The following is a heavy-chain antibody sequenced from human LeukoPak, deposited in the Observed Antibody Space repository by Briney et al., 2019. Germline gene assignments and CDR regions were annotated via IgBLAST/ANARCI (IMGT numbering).Heavy chain of an antibody. Sequence: GGSLRLSCAASGFTFSSHAMNWVRQTPGKGLEWVSSIGGIGASTYYADSVKGRFTISRDNSKNTLYLLMNSLRAEDTALYYCAKAAYGDYVNWFDPWGQGILVIVSS. CDR1: GFTFSSHA. J-gene: IGHJ5*02. CDR3: AKAAYGDYVNWFDP. D-gene: IGHD4-17*01. V-gene: IGHV3-23*01. CDR2: IGGIGAST.